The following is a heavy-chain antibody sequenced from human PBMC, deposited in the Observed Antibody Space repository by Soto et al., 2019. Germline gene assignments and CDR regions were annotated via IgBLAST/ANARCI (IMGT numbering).Heavy chain of an antibody. CDR2: IYYSGST. V-gene: IGHV4-31*03. Sequence: SETLSLTCTVSGGSISSGGYYWSWIRQHPGKGLEWIGYIYYSGSTYYNPSLKSRVTISVDTSKNQFSLKLSSVTAADTAVYYCAGLKARDWFDPWGQGTLVTVSS. CDR1: GGSISSGGYY. J-gene: IGHJ5*02. CDR3: AGLKARDWFDP.